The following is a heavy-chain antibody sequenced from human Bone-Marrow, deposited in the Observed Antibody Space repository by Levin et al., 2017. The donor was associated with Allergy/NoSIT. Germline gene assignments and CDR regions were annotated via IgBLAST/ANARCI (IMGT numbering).Heavy chain of an antibody. CDR2: IYPADSET. V-gene: IGHV5-51*01. Sequence: GESLKISCKGSGYTFHTYWIGWVRQVPGKGLEWMGIIYPADSETRYSPSFQGQVTISVDRSTSTAYLQWSSLKASDTAMYYCARTHDVKFSFDYWGQGSLVTVSS. CDR1: GYTFHTYW. J-gene: IGHJ4*02. CDR3: ARTHDVKFSFDY. D-gene: IGHD3-3*01.